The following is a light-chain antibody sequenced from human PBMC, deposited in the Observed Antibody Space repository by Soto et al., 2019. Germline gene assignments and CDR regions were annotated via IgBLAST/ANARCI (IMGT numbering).Light chain of an antibody. Sequence: QSVLTQPPSVSGAPGQRVTISCTGGSSNIGTGYDVHWYQLFPGRAPKLLIYGDINRPSGVPDRFSGSKSGTSASLAITGLQAEDEADYYCQSYDSSLSGVVFGGGTKVTVL. V-gene: IGLV1-40*01. CDR1: SSNIGTGYD. CDR2: GDI. J-gene: IGLJ2*01. CDR3: QSYDSSLSGVV.